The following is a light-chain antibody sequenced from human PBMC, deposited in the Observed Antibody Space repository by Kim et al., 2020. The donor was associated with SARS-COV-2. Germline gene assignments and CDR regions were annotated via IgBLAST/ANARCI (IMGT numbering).Light chain of an antibody. Sequence: SSELTQDPAVSVALGQTVRITCQGDSLRNYYGSWYQQKPGQAPVLVIYGKNNRPSGIPDRFSGSSSGDTASMTITGAQAEDEADYYCNSRDSSGNHLGVFGTGTKVTVL. CDR3: NSRDSSGNHLGV. CDR2: GKN. J-gene: IGLJ1*01. V-gene: IGLV3-19*01. CDR1: SLRNYY.